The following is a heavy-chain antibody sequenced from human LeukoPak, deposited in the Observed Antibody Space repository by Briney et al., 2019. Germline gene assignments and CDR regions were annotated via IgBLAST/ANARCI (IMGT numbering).Heavy chain of an antibody. CDR3: VRDSGYSSSWYLIDDDFDI. V-gene: IGHV4-59*02. D-gene: IGHD6-13*01. CDR2: IHYSGRT. J-gene: IGHJ3*02. Sequence: SETLSLTCAVSGGSVSGYYWSWVRQFPGRRLGWIGYIHYSGRTNYKPSLKSRITLSLETSSNHISLELKSVTSADTALYYCVRDSGYSSSWYLIDDDFDIWGQGTMVIVSA. CDR1: GGSVSGYY.